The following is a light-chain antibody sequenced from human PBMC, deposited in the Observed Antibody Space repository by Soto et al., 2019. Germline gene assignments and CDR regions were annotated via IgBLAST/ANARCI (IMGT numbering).Light chain of an antibody. CDR3: QQYKNWAPVYT. CDR2: DSS. V-gene: IGKV3D-15*01. Sequence: EIVMTQSPATLSVSPGERATLSCRASQSVSSKLAWYQQKPGHAPRLLIYDSSTRATGIPARFSGSGSGTEFTLTISSLQSEDFAVYYCQQYKNWAPVYTFGQGTKLDVK. CDR1: QSVSSK. J-gene: IGKJ2*01.